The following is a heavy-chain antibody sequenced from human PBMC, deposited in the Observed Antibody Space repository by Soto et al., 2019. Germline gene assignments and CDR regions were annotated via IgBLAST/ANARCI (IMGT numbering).Heavy chain of an antibody. CDR2: IERDDDDK. CDR1: GFSLTIPGMC. V-gene: IGHV2-70*13. CDR3: ARSIRGPPRFNCMDV. Sequence: SGATLVNPTETLTLTCTFSGFSLTIPGMCVSWIRQPPGKALEWLALIERDDDDKYYSTSLKTRLTISKDTRKNQVVLTMANMDPADTGTYYCARSIRGPPRFNCMDVWGTG. D-gene: IGHD1-20*01. J-gene: IGHJ6*03.